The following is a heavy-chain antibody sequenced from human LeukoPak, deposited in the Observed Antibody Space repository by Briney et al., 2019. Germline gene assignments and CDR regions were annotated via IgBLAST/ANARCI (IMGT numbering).Heavy chain of an antibody. Sequence: GGSLRLSCAASGFTFSSYAMHWVRQAPGKGLEWVSAISRSGGNTYYADSVKGRFTISRDNSKNTLYLQMNSLRAEDTAVYYCAKEFYYDASGDPFDIWGQGTMVTVSS. CDR2: ISRSGGNT. V-gene: IGHV3-23*01. J-gene: IGHJ3*02. D-gene: IGHD3-22*01. CDR3: AKEFYYDASGDPFDI. CDR1: GFTFSSYA.